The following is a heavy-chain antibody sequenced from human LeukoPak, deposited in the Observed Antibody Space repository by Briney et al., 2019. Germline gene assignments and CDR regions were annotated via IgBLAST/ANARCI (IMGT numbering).Heavy chain of an antibody. J-gene: IGHJ4*02. CDR2: ISAYNGNT. CDR3: ARDSPWSEAEQWLVRFDY. D-gene: IGHD6-19*01. Sequence: GASVKVSCKASGYTFTGYGISWVRQAPGRGLEWMGWISAYNGNTNYAQKLQGRVTMTTDTSTSTAYMELRSLRSDDTAVYYCARDSPWSEAEQWLVRFDYWGQGTLVTVSS. CDR1: GYTFTGYG. V-gene: IGHV1-18*04.